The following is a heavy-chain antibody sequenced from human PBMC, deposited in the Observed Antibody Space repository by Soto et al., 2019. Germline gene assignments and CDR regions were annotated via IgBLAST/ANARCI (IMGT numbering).Heavy chain of an antibody. Sequence: ASVKVSCKASGFTFTRSAMQWVRQARGQRLEWIGWIVVGSGNTNYAQQLHERVTISRDMSTDTAYMELTSLRSEDTAVYYCAAFVVGAPNGWFDSWGQGTLVTVSS. V-gene: IGHV1-58*02. J-gene: IGHJ5*01. CDR2: IVVGSGNT. CDR3: AAFVVGAPNGWFDS. D-gene: IGHD2-21*01. CDR1: GFTFTRSA.